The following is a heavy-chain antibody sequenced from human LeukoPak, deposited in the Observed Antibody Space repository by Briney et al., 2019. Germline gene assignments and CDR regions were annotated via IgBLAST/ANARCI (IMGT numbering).Heavy chain of an antibody. D-gene: IGHD2-2*02. CDR1: GGSTSSYY. CDR2: IYYSGST. V-gene: IGHV4-59*01. J-gene: IGHJ4*02. CDR3: AREGRYCSSTSCYTEGHFDY. Sequence: SETLSLTCTVSGGSTSSYYWSWIRQPPGKGLEWIGYIYYSGSTNYNPSLKSRVTISVDTSKNQFSLKLSSVTAADTAVYYCAREGRYCSSTSCYTEGHFDYWGQGTLVTVSS.